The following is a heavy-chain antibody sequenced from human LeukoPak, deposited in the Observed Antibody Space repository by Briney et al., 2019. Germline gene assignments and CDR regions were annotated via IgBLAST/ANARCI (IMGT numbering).Heavy chain of an antibody. CDR2: ISHSSDAI. CDR1: GFTFSTYG. Sequence: PGGSLRLSCVASGFTFSTYGMNWVRQAPGKGLEWVSYISHSSDAIYYVDSVRGRFTISRDNAKNSLYLHMNSLRDEDTAVYYCARASRSGYGNWGQQTLVTVSS. D-gene: IGHD3-22*01. J-gene: IGHJ4*02. V-gene: IGHV3-48*02. CDR3: ARASRSGYGN.